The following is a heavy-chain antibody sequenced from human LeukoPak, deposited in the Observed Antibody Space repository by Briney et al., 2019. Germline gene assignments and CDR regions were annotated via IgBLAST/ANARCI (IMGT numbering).Heavy chain of an antibody. CDR1: GYTFTTYA. V-gene: IGHV1-18*01. CDR2: IGTYNGNP. Sequence: VASVKVSCKASGYTFTTYAISWVRHAPGQGLEWMCWIGTYNGNPDYAQNLQGRVTMTTDTSTSTAYMELRNLKSDDTAVYYCAREDPEGAFDVWGRGTMVTVSS. CDR3: AREDPEGAFDV. J-gene: IGHJ3*01.